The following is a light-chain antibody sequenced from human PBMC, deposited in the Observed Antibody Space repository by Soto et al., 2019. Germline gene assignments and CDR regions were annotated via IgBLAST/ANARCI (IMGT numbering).Light chain of an antibody. CDR2: EVT. CDR1: TSDVGGYNY. V-gene: IGLV2-14*01. Sequence: QSVLTQPASVSGSPGQSITISCTGTTSDVGGYNYVSWYQQHPGKAPKFMIYEVTNRPSGVSNRFSGSKSGNTASLTISGLQAADEADYYCSSYTSSSTPYVFGTGTKVTVL. J-gene: IGLJ1*01. CDR3: SSYTSSSTPYV.